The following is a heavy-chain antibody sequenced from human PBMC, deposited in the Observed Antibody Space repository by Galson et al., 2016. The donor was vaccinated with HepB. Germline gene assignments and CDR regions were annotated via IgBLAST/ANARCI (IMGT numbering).Heavy chain of an antibody. CDR2: ISGYKGTP. CDR3: AKGGWYDAFDI. CDR1: GYTFTGYY. V-gene: IGHV1-18*04. D-gene: IGHD6-19*01. J-gene: IGHJ3*02. Sequence: SVKVSCKASGYTFTGYYMHWVRQAPGQGLEWMGWISGYKGTPNYAQKFSGRVTMTTDTSTSTAYMELRRLISDDTAVYYCAKGGWYDAFDIWGQGTMLTVSS.